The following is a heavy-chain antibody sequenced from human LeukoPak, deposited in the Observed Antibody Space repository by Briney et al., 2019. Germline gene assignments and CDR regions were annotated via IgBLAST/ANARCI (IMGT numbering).Heavy chain of an antibody. CDR2: ISAYNGNT. Sequence: ASVKVSCKASGYTFTSYGISWVRQAPGQGLEWMGWISAYNGNTNYAQKLQGRVTMTTDTSTSTAYMELRSLRDDDTAVYFCAKGSGSGTHLPSARFDYWGQGTTVTVSS. J-gene: IGHJ4*02. D-gene: IGHD3-10*01. V-gene: IGHV1-18*01. CDR1: GYTFTSYG. CDR3: AKGSGSGTHLPSARFDY.